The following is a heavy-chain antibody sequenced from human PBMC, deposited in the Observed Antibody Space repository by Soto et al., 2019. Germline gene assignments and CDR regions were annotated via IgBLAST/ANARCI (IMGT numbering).Heavy chain of an antibody. J-gene: IGHJ4*02. CDR1: GFHFSNAW. Sequence: GGSLRLSCAASGFHFSNAWMSWVRQAPGKGLEWGGRIKSKTDGGTTDYAAPVKGRFTISRDDSKNTLYLQMNSLKTEDTAVYYCTRGYYLHYWGQGTLVTVSS. CDR3: TRGYYLHY. V-gene: IGHV3-15*01. D-gene: IGHD3-22*01. CDR2: IKSKTDGGTT.